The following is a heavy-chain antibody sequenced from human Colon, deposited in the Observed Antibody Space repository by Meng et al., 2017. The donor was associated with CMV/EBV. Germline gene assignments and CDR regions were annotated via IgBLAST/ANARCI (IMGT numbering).Heavy chain of an antibody. CDR3: ARIMFCSDTSCYSHYGMDV. J-gene: IGHJ6*02. CDR2: ISRSGDII. Sequence: GGSLRLSCAASGFSFSNYEVNWVRQAPGKGLEWVAYISRSGDIIYYADSVKGRFTVSRDNANNSLFVQMNSLRGEDTGVYYCARIMFCSDTSCYSHYGMDVWGLGTLVTVSS. V-gene: IGHV3-48*03. D-gene: IGHD2-2*02. CDR1: GFSFSNYE.